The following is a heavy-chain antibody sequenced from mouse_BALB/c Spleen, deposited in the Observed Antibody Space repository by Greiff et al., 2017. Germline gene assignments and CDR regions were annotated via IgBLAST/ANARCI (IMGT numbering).Heavy chain of an antibody. J-gene: IGHJ4*01. CDR2: IWAGGST. CDR3: ARANYRYDEDAMDY. CDR1: GFSLTSYG. Sequence: VKLVESGPGLVAPSQSLSITCTVSGFSLTSYGVHWVRQPPGKGLEWLGVIWAGGSTNYNSALMSRMSISKDNSKSQVFLKMNSLQTDDTAMYYCARANYRYDEDAMDYWGQGTSVTVSS. D-gene: IGHD2-14*01. V-gene: IGHV2-9*02.